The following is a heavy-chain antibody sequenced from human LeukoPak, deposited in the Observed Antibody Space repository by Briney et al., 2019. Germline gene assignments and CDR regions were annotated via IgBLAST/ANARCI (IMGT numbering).Heavy chain of an antibody. CDR2: ISESGYRT. V-gene: IGHV3-23*01. CDR3: ARGGWRYYMDV. J-gene: IGHJ6*03. D-gene: IGHD2-15*01. CDR1: GFTFRNYA. Sequence: HTGGSLRLSCEASGFTFRNYAMSWVRQAPGKGPEWISDISESGYRTYYADSVEGRFTLSRDNSKNRLYLQMNSLRIEDTAVYYCARGGWRYYMDVWGKGTTVTVPS.